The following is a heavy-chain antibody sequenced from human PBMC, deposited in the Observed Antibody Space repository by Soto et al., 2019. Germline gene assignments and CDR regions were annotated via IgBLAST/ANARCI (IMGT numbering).Heavy chain of an antibody. CDR1: GFTFSSYG. CDR2: IWYDGSNK. CDR3: ARGSPPHY. Sequence: GGSLRLSCAASGFTFSSYGMHWVRQAPGKGLEWVTVIWYDGSNKHYADSVKGRFTISRDNSKNMVSLQMNSLRVEDTAVYYCARGSPPHYGARGPRVTFS. J-gene: IGHJ4*02. V-gene: IGHV3-33*01.